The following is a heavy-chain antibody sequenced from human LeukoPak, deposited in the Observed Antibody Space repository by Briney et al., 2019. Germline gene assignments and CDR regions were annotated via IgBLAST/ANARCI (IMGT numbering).Heavy chain of an antibody. CDR2: ISGSGGST. CDR1: GFTFSSYA. D-gene: IGHD2-2*01. J-gene: IGHJ4*02. V-gene: IGHV3-23*01. Sequence: GGSLRLSCAASGFTFSSYAMSWVRQAPGKGLEWVSAISGSGGSTYYADSVKGRFTISRDNSKNTLYLQMNSLRAEDTAVYYCTTVRRLPAAANDYWGQGTLVTVSS. CDR3: TTVRRLPAAANDY.